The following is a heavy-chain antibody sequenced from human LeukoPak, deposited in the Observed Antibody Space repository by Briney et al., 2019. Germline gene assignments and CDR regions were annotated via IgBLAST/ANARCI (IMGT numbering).Heavy chain of an antibody. CDR1: AFTFSDYS. CDR2: IDTSSSTV. Sequence: PGGSLRLSCAASAFTFSDYSMNWVRQAPGKELEWSSYIDTSSSTVYYADSVMGRFTISRDNAKESLYLQMNSLRDEDTAVYYCAREDDSWGPNNLDLWGQGTMVTASS. D-gene: IGHD7-27*01. V-gene: IGHV3-48*02. J-gene: IGHJ3*01. CDR3: AREDDSWGPNNLDL.